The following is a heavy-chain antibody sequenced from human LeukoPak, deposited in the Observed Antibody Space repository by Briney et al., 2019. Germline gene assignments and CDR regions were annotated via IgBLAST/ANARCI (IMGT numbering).Heavy chain of an antibody. Sequence: PSETLSLTCTVSGGSISSYYWSWIRQPPGKGLEWIGYIYYSGSTNYNPSLKSRVTISVDTSKNQFSLKLSSVTAADTAVYYCARSKVPAALLTYWGQGTLVTVSS. J-gene: IGHJ4*02. CDR1: GGSISSYY. CDR2: IYYSGST. CDR3: ARSKVPAALLTY. D-gene: IGHD2-2*01. V-gene: IGHV4-59*01.